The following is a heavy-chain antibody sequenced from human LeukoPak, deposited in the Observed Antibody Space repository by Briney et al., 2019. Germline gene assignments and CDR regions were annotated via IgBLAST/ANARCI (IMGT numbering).Heavy chain of an antibody. CDR2: INHSGST. Sequence: SETLSLTCAVYGGSFNGYYWSWIRQPPGKGLEWIGEINHSGSTNYNSSLKSRVTISVDTSKNQFSLKLSSVTAADTAVYYCARGSSSWGIGYWGQGTLVTVSS. D-gene: IGHD6-13*01. CDR1: GGSFNGYY. J-gene: IGHJ4*02. V-gene: IGHV4-34*01. CDR3: ARGSSSWGIGY.